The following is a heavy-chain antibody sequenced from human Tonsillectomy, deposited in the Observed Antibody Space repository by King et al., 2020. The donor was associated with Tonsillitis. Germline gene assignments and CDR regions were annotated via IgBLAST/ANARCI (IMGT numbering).Heavy chain of an antibody. CDR2: IDPSDSQT. CDR1: GYNFNNYW. V-gene: IGHV5-10-1*03. J-gene: IGHJ6*04. CDR3: ASHAGDGYYGSGMDV. Sequence: VQLVESGAVVKKPGESLRISCRGSGYNFNNYWITWVRQMPGKGLEWMGRIDPSDSQTKYRPSLQGHVSISADKSIDTAFLQWGSLKASDSGIYYCASHAGDGYYGSGMDVWGEGTTVIVSS. D-gene: IGHD3-10*01.